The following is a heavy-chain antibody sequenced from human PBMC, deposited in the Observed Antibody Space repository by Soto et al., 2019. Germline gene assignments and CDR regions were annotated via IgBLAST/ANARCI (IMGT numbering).Heavy chain of an antibody. D-gene: IGHD3-10*01. CDR1: GGYISSYY. V-gene: IGHV4-59*01. CDR3: ARDPGSGSYYRWFDP. Sequence: SETLSLTCTVSGGYISSYYCHWIRKHPGKGLEWIGNIYYSGSTNYTPSLKSRVTISVDTYKKQFSLKLSSVTAADTVVYYCARDPGSGSYYRWFDPWGQGTLVTVSS. J-gene: IGHJ5*02. CDR2: IYYSGST.